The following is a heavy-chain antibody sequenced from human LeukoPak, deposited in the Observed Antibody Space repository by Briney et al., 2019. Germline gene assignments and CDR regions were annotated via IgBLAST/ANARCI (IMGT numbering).Heavy chain of an antibody. D-gene: IGHD3-10*01. J-gene: IGHJ4*02. CDR3: ARALSDYGSGSYPFDY. CDR1: GGSFSGYY. CDR2: INHSGST. Sequence: SETLSLTCAVYGGSFSGYYWSWIRQPPGKGLEWIGEINHSGSTNYNPSLKSRVTISVDTSKNQFSLKLSSVTAADTAVYYCARALSDYGSGSYPFDYWGQGTLVTVSS. V-gene: IGHV4-34*01.